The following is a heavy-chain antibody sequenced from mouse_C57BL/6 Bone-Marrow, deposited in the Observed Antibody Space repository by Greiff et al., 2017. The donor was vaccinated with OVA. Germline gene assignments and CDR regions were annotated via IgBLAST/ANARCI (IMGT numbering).Heavy chain of an antibody. V-gene: IGHV5-4*03. D-gene: IGHD2-3*01. J-gene: IGHJ2*01. CDR1: GFTFSSYA. CDR3: ARGDGYFSFDY. Sequence: EVNVVESGGGLVKPGGSLKLSCAASGFTFSSYAMSWVRQTPEKRLEWVATISDGGSYTNYPDNVKGRFTISRDNAKNNLYLQMSHLKSEDTAMYYCARGDGYFSFDYWGQGTTLTVSS. CDR2: ISDGGSYT.